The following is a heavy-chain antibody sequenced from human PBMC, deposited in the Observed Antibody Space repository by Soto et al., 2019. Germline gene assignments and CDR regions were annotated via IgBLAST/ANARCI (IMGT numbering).Heavy chain of an antibody. V-gene: IGHV4-31*03. J-gene: IGHJ5*01. CDR1: GGSISSGGYY. Sequence: TSETLSLTCTVSGGSISSGGYYWSWIRQHPGKGLEWIGYIYYSGSTYYNPSLKSRVTISVDTSKNQFSLKLTSVTAADTAVYYCAREQNGNYHHFDSWGRGTLVTVSS. CDR2: IYYSGST. D-gene: IGHD1-7*01. CDR3: AREQNGNYHHFDS.